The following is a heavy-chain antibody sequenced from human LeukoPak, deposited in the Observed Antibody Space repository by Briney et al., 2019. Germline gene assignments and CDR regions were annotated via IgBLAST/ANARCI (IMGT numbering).Heavy chain of an antibody. J-gene: IGHJ4*02. D-gene: IGHD2/OR15-2a*01. Sequence: SETLSLTCTVSGGSISRSSYYWGWIRQPPGKGLEWIGSIYYSGNTYYNPSLKSRVTISVDTSKNQFSLKLSSVTAADTAVYYCARLSGHYFDYWGQGTLVTVSS. CDR2: IYYSGNT. CDR3: ARLSGHYFDY. V-gene: IGHV4-39*01. CDR1: GGSISRSSYY.